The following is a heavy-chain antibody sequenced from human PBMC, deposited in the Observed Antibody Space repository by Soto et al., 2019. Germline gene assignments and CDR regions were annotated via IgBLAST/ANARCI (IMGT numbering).Heavy chain of an antibody. D-gene: IGHD2-2*02. CDR1: GFTFSNFD. CDR2: IGAARDP. V-gene: IGHV3-13*05. Sequence: LRLSCATSGFTFSNFDIHWVRQLAGRVLEWVSAIGAARDPYYLGSVKGRFTISRENAKNSVYLQMNDLRAGDSAVYYCARAYTGRLPRRADYYYAMDVWGQGTTVTVSS. J-gene: IGHJ6*02. CDR3: ARAYTGRLPRRADYYYAMDV.